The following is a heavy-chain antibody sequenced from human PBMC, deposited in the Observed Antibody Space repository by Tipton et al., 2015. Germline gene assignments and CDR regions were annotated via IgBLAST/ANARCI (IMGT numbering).Heavy chain of an antibody. CDR3: VRHFGLHDYGAHGY. Sequence: QLVQSGAEVKKPGASVKVSCKASGYTFSSYGINWVRQTPGQGLEWMGWISAHNGNTNYAQKLQGRVTMTTDTSTSTAYMELRSLRSDDTAVYYCVRHFGLHDYGAHGYWGQGTLVTVSS. J-gene: IGHJ4*02. CDR2: ISAHNGNT. V-gene: IGHV1-18*01. CDR1: GYTFSSYG. D-gene: IGHD4/OR15-4a*01.